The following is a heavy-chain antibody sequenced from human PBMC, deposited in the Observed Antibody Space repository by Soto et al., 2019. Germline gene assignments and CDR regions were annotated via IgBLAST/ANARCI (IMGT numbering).Heavy chain of an antibody. CDR1: GFTVSSNY. Sequence: PGGSLRLSCAASGFTVSSNYMSWVRQAPGKGLEWVSVIYSGGSTYYADSVKGRFTIPRDNSKNTLYLQMNSLRAEDTAVYYCARDLYCSGGSCGDDFDIWGQGTMVTVSS. V-gene: IGHV3-53*01. CDR2: IYSGGST. D-gene: IGHD2-15*01. J-gene: IGHJ3*02. CDR3: ARDLYCSGGSCGDDFDI.